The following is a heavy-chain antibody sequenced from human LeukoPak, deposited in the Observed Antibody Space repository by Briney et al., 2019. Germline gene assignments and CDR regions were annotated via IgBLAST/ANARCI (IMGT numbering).Heavy chain of an antibody. V-gene: IGHV1-8*02. CDR2: MNPNSGNT. D-gene: IGHD6-19*01. CDR3: ATGAISVAPDY. J-gene: IGHJ4*02. Sequence: RASVKVSCKASGYTFTSYGISWVRQAPGQGLEWMGWMNPNSGNTGYAQKFQGRLTMTRDTSIGTAYMELNSLRSEDTAVYYCATGAISVAPDYWGQGTLVTVSS. CDR1: GYTFTSYG.